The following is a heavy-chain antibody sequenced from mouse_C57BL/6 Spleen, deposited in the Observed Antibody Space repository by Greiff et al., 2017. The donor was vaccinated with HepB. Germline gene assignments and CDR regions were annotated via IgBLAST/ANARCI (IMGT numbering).Heavy chain of an antibody. D-gene: IGHD1-1*01. CDR3: AREGGLITTVEGGYFDY. V-gene: IGHV1-22*01. J-gene: IGHJ2*01. CDR1: GYTFTDYN. CDR2: INPNNGGT. Sequence: VQLKQSGPELVKPGASVKMSCKASGYTFTDYNMHWVKQSHGKSLEWIGYINPNNGGTSYNQKFKGKATLTVNKSSSTAYMELRSLTSEDSAVYYCAREGGLITTVEGGYFDYWGQGTTLTVSS.